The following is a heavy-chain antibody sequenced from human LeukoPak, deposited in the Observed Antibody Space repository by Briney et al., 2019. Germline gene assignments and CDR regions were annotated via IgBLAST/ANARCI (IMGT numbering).Heavy chain of an antibody. J-gene: IGHJ4*02. CDR3: ARDNSQDCSSTSCYFDY. CDR1: GGSISSGGYY. D-gene: IGHD2-2*01. CDR2: IYHSGST. Sequence: SETLSLTCTVSGGSISSGGYYWSWIRQPPGKGLEWIGYIYHSGSTYYNPSLKSRVTISVDTSKNQFSLKLSSVTAADTAVYYCARDNSQDCSSTSCYFDYWGQGTLVTVSS. V-gene: IGHV4-30-2*05.